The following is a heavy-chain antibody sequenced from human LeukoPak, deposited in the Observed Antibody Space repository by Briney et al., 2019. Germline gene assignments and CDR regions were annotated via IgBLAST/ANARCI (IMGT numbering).Heavy chain of an antibody. CDR2: IGGSGGTT. V-gene: IGHV3-23*01. D-gene: IGHD5-18*01. CDR3: AKDHEAHGYSYGYG. Sequence: GGSLRLSXAASGFTFDDYGMSWVRQAPGKGLEWVSAIGGSGGTTYYADSVKGRFTISRDNSKNTLYLQMNSLRAEDTAVYYCAKDHEAHGYSYGYGWGQGTLVTVSS. CDR1: GFTFDDYG. J-gene: IGHJ4*02.